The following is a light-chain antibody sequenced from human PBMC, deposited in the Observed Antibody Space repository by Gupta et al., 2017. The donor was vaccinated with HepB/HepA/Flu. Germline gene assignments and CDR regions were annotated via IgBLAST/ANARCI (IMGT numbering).Light chain of an antibody. J-gene: IGKJ4*01. CDR3: RHEHSYRII. Sequence: DIQMTPSPSSLSASVGDRVSITCRASQGINTYLAWFQQKPGKAPKSLIYGVSTVQSGVPSRFSGSGSGTXFTLTIXSRQPEDSASYYCRHEHSYRIIFGXATKVQIK. CDR2: GVS. CDR1: QGINTY. V-gene: IGKV1-16*01.